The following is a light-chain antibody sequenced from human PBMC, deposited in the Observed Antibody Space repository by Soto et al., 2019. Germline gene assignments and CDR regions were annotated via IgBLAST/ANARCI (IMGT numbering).Light chain of an antibody. CDR2: RNN. J-gene: IGLJ1*01. CDR1: SSNIGDNY. V-gene: IGLV1-47*01. Sequence: QSVLTQPPSASGTPGQKVTISCSGSSSNIGDNYVYWHQQLPGTAPKLLIYRNNQRPSGVPDRFSGSKSGTSASLAISGLRSEDEADYYCGAWDDSLSGYVFGPGSKLTV. CDR3: GAWDDSLSGYV.